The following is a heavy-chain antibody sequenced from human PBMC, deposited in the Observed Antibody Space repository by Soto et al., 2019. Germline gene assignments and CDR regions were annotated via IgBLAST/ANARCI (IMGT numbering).Heavy chain of an antibody. CDR2: IYYSGST. CDR3: AMYYVDTAMFTDWFDP. CDR1: GGSISSGDYY. D-gene: IGHD5-18*01. J-gene: IGHJ5*02. Sequence: QVQLQESGPGLVKPSQTLSLTYTVSGGSISSGDYYWSWIRQPPGKGLEWIGYIYYSGSTYYNPFLKSLVTISVDTSTHPVSLKLSSVTAAVTAVYYCAMYYVDTAMFTDWFDPCGQGTLVTVSS. V-gene: IGHV4-30-4*01.